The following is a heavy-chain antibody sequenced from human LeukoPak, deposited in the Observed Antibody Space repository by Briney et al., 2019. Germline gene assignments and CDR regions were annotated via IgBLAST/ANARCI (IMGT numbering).Heavy chain of an antibody. J-gene: IGHJ6*02. CDR1: GYTFSSYG. CDR3: ARDQGIAVADTYYYGMDV. CDR2: ISAYNGNT. Sequence: ASVKVSCTAFGYTFSSYGVSWVRQAPGQGLEWMGWISAYNGNTKYAQKLQGRVTMTTDTSTSTAYMELRSLRSDDTAVYYCARDQGIAVADTYYYGMDVWGQGTTVTVSS. V-gene: IGHV1-18*01. D-gene: IGHD6-19*01.